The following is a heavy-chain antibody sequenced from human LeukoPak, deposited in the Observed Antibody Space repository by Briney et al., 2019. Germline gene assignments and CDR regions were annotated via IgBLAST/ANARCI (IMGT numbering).Heavy chain of an antibody. Sequence: GGSLRLSCAASGFTFSASDIHWVRQASGKGLEWVGRIRNKANNYATIYAALVKGRFTDSRDDSKNTAYLQMNSLKAEDTAVYYCTRHATESGIAAPGDYWGQGTLVTVSS. CDR1: GFTFSASD. D-gene: IGHD6-13*01. J-gene: IGHJ4*02. V-gene: IGHV3-73*01. CDR3: TRHATESGIAAPGDY. CDR2: IRNKANNYAT.